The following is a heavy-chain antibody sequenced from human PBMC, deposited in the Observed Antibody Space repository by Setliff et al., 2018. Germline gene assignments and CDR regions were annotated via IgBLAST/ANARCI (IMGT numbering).Heavy chain of an antibody. CDR3: ATPGRRFGESIDY. Sequence: PSETLSLTCTVSGDSISSGSYYWTWIRQPAGKGLEWIGCIYYSGSTYYNPSLKSRVTISVDTSKNQFSLKLTSVTAADTAVYYCATPGRRFGESIDYWGQGTLVTV. J-gene: IGHJ4*02. CDR1: GDSISSGSYY. D-gene: IGHD3-10*01. CDR2: IYYSGST. V-gene: IGHV4-39*01.